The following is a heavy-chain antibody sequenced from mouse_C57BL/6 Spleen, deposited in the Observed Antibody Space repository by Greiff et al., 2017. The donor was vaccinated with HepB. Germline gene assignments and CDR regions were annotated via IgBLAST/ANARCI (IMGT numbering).Heavy chain of an antibody. J-gene: IGHJ3*01. D-gene: IGHD2-3*01. CDR1: GFTFSSYA. CDR2: ISSGGDYI. V-gene: IGHV5-9-1*02. CDR3: TREMAGGPWFAY. Sequence: EVQVVESGEGLVKPGGSLKLSCAASGFTFSSYAMSWVRQTPEKRLEWVAYISSGGDYIYYADTVKGRFTISRDNARNTLYLQMSSLKSEDTAMYYCTREMAGGPWFAYWGQGTLVTVSA.